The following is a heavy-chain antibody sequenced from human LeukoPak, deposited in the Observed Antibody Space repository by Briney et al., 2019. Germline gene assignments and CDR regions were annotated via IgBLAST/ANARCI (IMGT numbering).Heavy chain of an antibody. CDR1: GGSISSYY. CDR3: ARVICSGGSCRFDY. J-gene: IGHJ4*02. D-gene: IGHD2-15*01. V-gene: IGHV4-4*07. Sequence: SETLSLTCTVSGGSISSYYWNWIRQPAGKGLEWIGRIHTSGSTNYNPSLKSRVTMSVDTSKNKFSLKLSSVTAADTAVYYCARVICSGGSCRFDYWGQGTLVTVYS. CDR2: IHTSGST.